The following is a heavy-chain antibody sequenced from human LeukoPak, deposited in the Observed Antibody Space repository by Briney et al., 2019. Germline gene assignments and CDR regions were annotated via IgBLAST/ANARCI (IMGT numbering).Heavy chain of an antibody. Sequence: TSETLSLTCTDSGGSISSYYWSWIRQPPGKGLGWIGYIYYSGSTNYNPSLKSRVTISVDTSKNQFSLKLSSVTAADTAVYYCARHLPLRYFDWLPHFDYWGQGTLVTVSS. D-gene: IGHD3-9*01. CDR3: ARHLPLRYFDWLPHFDY. CDR1: GGSISSYY. J-gene: IGHJ4*02. CDR2: IYYSGST. V-gene: IGHV4-59*08.